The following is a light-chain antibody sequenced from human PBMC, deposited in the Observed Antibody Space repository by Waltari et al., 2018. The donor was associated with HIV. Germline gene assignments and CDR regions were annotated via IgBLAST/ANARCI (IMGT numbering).Light chain of an antibody. CDR2: SYG. V-gene: IGLV1-44*01. Sequence: QSVLNQSPSASGTPGQRVIISCSGSSSNIGSNTVTWYQQFPGTAPKLLIYSYGHRPSGVPERFSGSKSATSAALAISGLRSEDEAEYYCATWDDSLNAWVFGGGTKLTVL. CDR3: ATWDDSLNAWV. CDR1: SSNIGSNT. J-gene: IGLJ3*02.